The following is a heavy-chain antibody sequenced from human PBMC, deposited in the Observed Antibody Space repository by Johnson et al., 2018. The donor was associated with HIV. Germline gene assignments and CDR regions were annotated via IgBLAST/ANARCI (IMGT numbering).Heavy chain of an antibody. CDR1: GFTFSSYA. CDR2: ISYDGSNK. D-gene: IGHD1-26*01. J-gene: IGHJ3*02. V-gene: IGHV3-30*04. Sequence: QVQLVESGGGVVQPGRSLRLSCAASGFTFSSYAMHWVRQAPGKGLEWVAVISYDGSNKYYADSVKGRFTISRDNSKNTLYLQMNSLRGEDTALYYCERVVAFGWELNDAFDIWGQGTMVTVSS. CDR3: ERVVAFGWELNDAFDI.